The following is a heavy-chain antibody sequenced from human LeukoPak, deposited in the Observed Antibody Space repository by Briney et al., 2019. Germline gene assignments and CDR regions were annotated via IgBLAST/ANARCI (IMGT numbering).Heavy chain of an antibody. Sequence: SETLSLTCTVSGYSISSGYYWGWIRQPPGKGLERIGSIYHSGSTYYNPSLKSRVTISVDTSKNQFSLKLSSVTAADTAVYYCARVPVDYYDSSGYDAFDIWGQGTMVTVSS. CDR1: GYSISSGYY. D-gene: IGHD3-22*01. V-gene: IGHV4-38-2*02. CDR2: IYHSGST. J-gene: IGHJ3*02. CDR3: ARVPVDYYDSSGYDAFDI.